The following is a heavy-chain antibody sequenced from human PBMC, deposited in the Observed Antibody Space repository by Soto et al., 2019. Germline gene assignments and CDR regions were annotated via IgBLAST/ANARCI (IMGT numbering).Heavy chain of an antibody. CDR2: IYYSGRT. CDR1: GGSISSGGYY. V-gene: IGHV4-31*03. Sequence: QVQLQESGPGLVKPSQTLSLTCTVSGGSISSGGYYWSWIRQHPGKGLEWIGYIYYSGRTYYNPSLKGRVTISVDTSKNQFSLKLSSVTAADTAVYYCASAHGGYSYGRRGMDVWGQGTTVTVSS. CDR3: ASAHGGYSYGRRGMDV. J-gene: IGHJ6*02. D-gene: IGHD5-18*01.